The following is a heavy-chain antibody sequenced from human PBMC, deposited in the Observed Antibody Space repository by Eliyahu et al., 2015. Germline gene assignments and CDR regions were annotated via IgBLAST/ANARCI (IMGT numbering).Heavy chain of an antibody. J-gene: IGHJ5*02. D-gene: IGHD3-22*01. CDR2: IKSDSGDT. CDR1: GXXFXDXS. V-gene: IGHV1-2*02. CDR3: ARQAQGLFMTPFDH. Sequence: QVQLVQSGAEVKKXGASVRVSCRASGXXFXDXSIHWVRQAPGQGLEWMGWIKSDSGDTHSAPKFQDRVIMTRDTSINTAYMELYSLKSDDTAVYFCARQAQGLFMTPFDHWGQGTQVTVSS.